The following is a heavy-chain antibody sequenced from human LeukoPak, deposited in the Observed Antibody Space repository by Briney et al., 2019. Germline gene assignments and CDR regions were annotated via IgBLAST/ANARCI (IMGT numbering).Heavy chain of an antibody. CDR2: ISYDGSDK. Sequence: GRSRRLSCAASGFTFSNYAMHWVRQAPGKGLEWVAVISYDGSDKYYADSVKGRFTISRDNSKNTLYLQMNSLRAEDTAVYYCARSLATSYYYMDVWGKGTTVTVSS. CDR3: ARSLATSYYYMDV. CDR1: GFTFSNYA. D-gene: IGHD5-12*01. J-gene: IGHJ6*03. V-gene: IGHV3-30*04.